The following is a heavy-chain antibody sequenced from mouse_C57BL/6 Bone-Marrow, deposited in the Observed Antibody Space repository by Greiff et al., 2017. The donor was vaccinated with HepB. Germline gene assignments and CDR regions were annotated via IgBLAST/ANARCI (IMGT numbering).Heavy chain of an antibody. J-gene: IGHJ2*01. CDR3: ARGGLADY. V-gene: IGHV5-4*03. Sequence: EVMLVESGGGLVKPGGSLKLSCAASGFTFSSYAMSWVRQTPEKRLEWVATISDGGSYTYYPDNVKGRFTISRDNAKNNLYLQMSHLKSEDTAMYYCARGGLADYWGQGTTLTVSS. D-gene: IGHD1-1*02. CDR2: ISDGGSYT. CDR1: GFTFSSYA.